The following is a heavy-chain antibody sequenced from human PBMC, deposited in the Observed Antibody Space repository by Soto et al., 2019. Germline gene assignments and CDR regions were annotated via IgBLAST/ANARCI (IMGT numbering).Heavy chain of an antibody. CDR3: ARDRPKILRGMDV. Sequence: SETLSLTCTVSGGSISSYYWSWIRQPPGKGLEWIGYIYYSGSTYYNPSLKSRVTISVDTSKNQFSLKLSSVTAADTAVYYCARDRPKILRGMDVWGQGTTVTVSS. CDR1: GGSISSYY. J-gene: IGHJ6*02. V-gene: IGHV4-59*12. D-gene: IGHD2-15*01. CDR2: IYYSGST.